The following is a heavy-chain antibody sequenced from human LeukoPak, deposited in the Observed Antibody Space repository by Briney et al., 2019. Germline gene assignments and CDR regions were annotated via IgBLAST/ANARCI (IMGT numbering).Heavy chain of an antibody. Sequence: ASVKASCKASGGTFSSYAISWVRQAPGQGLEWMGGIIPIFGTANYAQKFQGRVTITADESTSTAYMELSSLRSEDTAVYYCARDPGRGIAAAQWGQGTLVTVSS. CDR3: ARDPGRGIAAAQ. J-gene: IGHJ4*02. CDR2: IIPIFGTA. D-gene: IGHD6-13*01. CDR1: GGTFSSYA. V-gene: IGHV1-69*01.